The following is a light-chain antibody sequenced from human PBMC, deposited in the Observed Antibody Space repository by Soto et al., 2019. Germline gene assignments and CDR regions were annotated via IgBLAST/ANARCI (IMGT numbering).Light chain of an antibody. V-gene: IGKV1-12*01. J-gene: IGKJ4*01. CDR3: QQGDSFPFT. Sequence: DIQMTQSPSSVSASVGDSVFITRRASQDISSWVAWYQQKPGKAPKLLISAATNLQGGVPRRFSGSGSGTDFTLIISSLQPEDVATYFCQQGDSFPFTFGGGTKVDIK. CDR2: AAT. CDR1: QDISSW.